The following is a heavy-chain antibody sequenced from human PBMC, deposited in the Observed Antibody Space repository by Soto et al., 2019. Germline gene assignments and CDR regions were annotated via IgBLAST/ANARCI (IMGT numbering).Heavy chain of an antibody. CDR1: GGSFSDYY. D-gene: IGHD3-10*01. CDR3: ARGGQWFGELLSYYYGMDV. Sequence: SETLSLTCAVYGGSFSDYYWSWIRQPPGKGLEWIGDINHSGSTNYNPSLKSRVTISVDTSKNQFSLKLSSVTAADTAVYYCARGGQWFGELLSYYYGMDVWGQGTTVTVSS. V-gene: IGHV4-34*01. CDR2: INHSGST. J-gene: IGHJ6*02.